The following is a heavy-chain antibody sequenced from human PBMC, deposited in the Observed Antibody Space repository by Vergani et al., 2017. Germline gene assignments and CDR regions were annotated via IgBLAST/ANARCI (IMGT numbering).Heavy chain of an antibody. J-gene: IGHJ4*02. CDR1: GFTFSSYA. CDR2: IYSGGSST. Sequence: EVQLLESGGGLVQPGGSLRLSCAASGFTFSSYAMSWVRQAPGKGLEWVSVIYSGGSSTYYADSVKGRLTISRDNSKNTLYLQMNSLRAEDTAVYYCAKGPAALDYWGQGTLVTVSS. D-gene: IGHD2-2*01. CDR3: AKGPAALDY. V-gene: IGHV3-23*03.